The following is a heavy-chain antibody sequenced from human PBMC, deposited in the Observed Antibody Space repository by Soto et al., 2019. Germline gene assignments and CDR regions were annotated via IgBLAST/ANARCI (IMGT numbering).Heavy chain of an antibody. Sequence: QLQLMQSGPEVKKPGASLKVSCKASGYSFTRYGISWVRQAPGRGLEWMGWISGYNGNTNYEQKFKGRVTRTTDAATSTAYRELRSLASDDTAVYYCAKDTTATSPSRYRFGMDVWGPGTTVTVSS. D-gene: IGHD4-17*01. J-gene: IGHJ6*02. CDR1: GYSFTRYG. CDR2: ISGYNGNT. V-gene: IGHV1-18*01. CDR3: AKDTTATSPSRYRFGMDV.